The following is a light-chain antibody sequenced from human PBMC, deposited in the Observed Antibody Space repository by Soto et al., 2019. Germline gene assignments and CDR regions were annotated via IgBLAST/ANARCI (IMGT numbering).Light chain of an antibody. CDR3: KQYGTSLLRS. CDR2: AAS. V-gene: IGKV3-20*01. Sequence: ERTSRCCRASQYVGSSFLAWYQHKPGQAPRLLIYAASSRATGIPDRFSGSGSGRDLTLTICGLELDDFAVYYSKQYGTSLLRSFGQGTRLEIK. J-gene: IGKJ5*01. CDR1: QYVGSSF.